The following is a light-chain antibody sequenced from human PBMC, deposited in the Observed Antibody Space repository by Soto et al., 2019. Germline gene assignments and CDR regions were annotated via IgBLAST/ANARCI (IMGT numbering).Light chain of an antibody. CDR1: SSDVWSFNF. V-gene: IGLV2-23*02. Sequence: QSALTQPASVSGSPGQSITISCTRPSSDVWSFNFVSWYQQHPDKAPQVLIYEVTKRPPGVSTRFSGSKSGNTASLTISGLQADDEADYYCCSDAGSSSYVFGTGTKLTVL. J-gene: IGLJ1*01. CDR3: CSDAGSSSYV. CDR2: EVT.